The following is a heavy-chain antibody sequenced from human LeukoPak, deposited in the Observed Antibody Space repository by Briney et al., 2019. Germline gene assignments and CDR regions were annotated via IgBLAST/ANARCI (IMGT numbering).Heavy chain of an antibody. CDR3: ARDGTYNSFDY. CDR1: GGSISSYY. V-gene: IGHV4-4*07. D-gene: IGHD1-14*01. CDR2: IYSSGST. Sequence: PSETLSLTCTVCGGSISSYYWSWIRQPAGKGLEWIGRIYSSGSTTYNPSLKSRVSLSVDTSKNQFSLELSSVTAADTAVYYCARDGTYNSFDYWGQGTLVTVSS. J-gene: IGHJ4*02.